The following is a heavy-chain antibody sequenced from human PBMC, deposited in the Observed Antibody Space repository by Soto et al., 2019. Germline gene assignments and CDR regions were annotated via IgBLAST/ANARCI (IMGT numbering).Heavy chain of an antibody. CDR1: GGTFSSYT. CDR2: IIPILGIA. J-gene: IGHJ4*02. V-gene: IGHV1-69*02. CDR3: ARVINCSGGSCYSGGIYFDY. D-gene: IGHD2-15*01. Sequence: QVQLVQSGAEVKKPGSSEKVSCKASGGTFSSYTISWVRQAPGQGLEWMGRIIPILGIANYAQKFQGRVTITADKSTSTAYMELSSLRSEDTAVYYCARVINCSGGSCYSGGIYFDYWGQGTLVTVSS.